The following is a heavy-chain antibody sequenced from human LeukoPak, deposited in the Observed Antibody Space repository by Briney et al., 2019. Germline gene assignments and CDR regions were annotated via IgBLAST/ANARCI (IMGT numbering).Heavy chain of an antibody. J-gene: IGHJ4*02. CDR1: GGSISSSSYY. CDR2: IYYSGST. CDR3: ATWDHTSYSSSDLFDY. Sequence: PSETLSLTCTVSGGSISSSSYYWGWIRQPPGKGLEWIGSIYYSGSTYYNPSLKSRVTISVDTSKNQFSLKLSSVTAADTAVYYCATWDHTSYSSSDLFDYWGQGTLVTVSS. D-gene: IGHD6-6*01. V-gene: IGHV4-39*01.